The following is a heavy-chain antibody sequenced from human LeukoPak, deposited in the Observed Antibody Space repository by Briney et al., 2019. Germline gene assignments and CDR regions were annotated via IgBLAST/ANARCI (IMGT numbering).Heavy chain of an antibody. Sequence: SGGSLRLSCAASGFTFSDYYMSWIRQAPGKGLEWVSYISGSTGYTNYADSVKGRFTISRDNAKNSLFLHMNSLRAEDTAVYYCARTNSGYDSFDYWGQGTLVPVSS. CDR2: ISGSTGYT. D-gene: IGHD5-12*01. V-gene: IGHV3-11*03. CDR3: ARTNSGYDSFDY. CDR1: GFTFSDYY. J-gene: IGHJ4*02.